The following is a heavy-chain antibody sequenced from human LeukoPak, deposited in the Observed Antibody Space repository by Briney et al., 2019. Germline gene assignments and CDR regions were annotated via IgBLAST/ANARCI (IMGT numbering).Heavy chain of an antibody. V-gene: IGHV3-9*01. J-gene: IGHJ6*02. CDR1: GFTFDDYA. CDR2: ISWNSGSI. Sequence: GGSLRLSCAASGFTFDDYAMHWVRQAPGKGLEWVSGISWNSGSIGYADSVKGRFTISRDNAKNSLYLQMNSLRAEDTAVYYCAKDRCTNGVCYDGMDVWGQGTTVTVSS. CDR3: AKDRCTNGVCYDGMDV. D-gene: IGHD2-8*01.